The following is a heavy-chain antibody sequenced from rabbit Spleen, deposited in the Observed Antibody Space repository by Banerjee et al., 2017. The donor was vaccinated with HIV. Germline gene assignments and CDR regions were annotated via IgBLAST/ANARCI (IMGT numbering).Heavy chain of an antibody. CDR1: GFSFGDRDV. V-gene: IGHV1S45*01. D-gene: IGHD2-1*01. Sequence: QEQLVESGGGLVQPEGSLTLTCTASGFSFGDRDVMCWVRQAPGKGLEWIACINTYTAKGVYATWAKGRFTISRTSSTTVTLQMTSLTAADTATYFCARDLTIVIGWNFNLWGQGTLVTVS. CDR3: ARDLTIVIGWNFNL. J-gene: IGHJ4*01. CDR2: INTYTAKG.